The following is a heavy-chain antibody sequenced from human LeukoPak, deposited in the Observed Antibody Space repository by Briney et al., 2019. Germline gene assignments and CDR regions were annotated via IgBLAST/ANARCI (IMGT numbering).Heavy chain of an antibody. Sequence: ASVKVSCKASGYTFTSYDINWVRQATGQGLEWMGWMNPNSGNTGYAQKFQGRVTMTRNTSISTAYMELSSLRSEDTAVYYCARDLRKDLYYYYGMDVWGQGTTVTVSS. V-gene: IGHV1-8*01. CDR1: GYTFTSYD. CDR3: ARDLRKDLYYYYGMDV. CDR2: MNPNSGNT. J-gene: IGHJ6*02.